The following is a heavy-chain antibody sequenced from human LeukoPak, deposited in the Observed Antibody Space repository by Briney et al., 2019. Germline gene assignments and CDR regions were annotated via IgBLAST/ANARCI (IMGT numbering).Heavy chain of an antibody. CDR3: AKDKYNFWSGSNYYYMDV. CDR2: ISGGAGST. CDR1: GFTVSSNY. V-gene: IGHV3-23*01. J-gene: IGHJ6*03. Sequence: GGSLTLSCAASGFTVSSNYMSWVRQAPGKGLEGVSVISGGAGSTYYADSVKGRFTISRDNSKNTLYLQMNSLRAEDTAVYYCAKDKYNFWSGSNYYYMDVWGKGTTVTVSS. D-gene: IGHD3-3*01.